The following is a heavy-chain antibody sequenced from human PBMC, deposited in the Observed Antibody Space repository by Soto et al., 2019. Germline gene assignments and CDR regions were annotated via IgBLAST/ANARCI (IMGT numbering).Heavy chain of an antibody. J-gene: IGHJ4*02. CDR2: ISTSGSTI. D-gene: IGHD2-2*01. Sequence: ESGGGLVKPGGSLRLSCAASGFSFSDYYMSWIRQAPGKGLEWVSYISTSGSTIYYADSVKGRFTISRDNAEKSLYLQMNSLRAEDTAVYYCARPYCATTSCPDNWGQGTLVTVSS. CDR1: GFSFSDYY. CDR3: ARPYCATTSCPDN. V-gene: IGHV3-11*01.